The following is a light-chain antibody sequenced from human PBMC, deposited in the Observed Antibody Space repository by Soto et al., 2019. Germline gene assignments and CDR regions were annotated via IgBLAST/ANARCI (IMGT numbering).Light chain of an antibody. CDR2: DAS. CDR1: QSVSSN. Sequence: ETVMTQSPATLSVSPGERATLSCRASQSVSSNLAWYQQKPGQAPRLLIYDASTRATGIPARFSGSGSGTEFTLTISSLQSEDFAVYYCQQRSNWPPVVTFGPGTKVDIK. J-gene: IGKJ3*01. CDR3: QQRSNWPPVVT. V-gene: IGKV3-15*01.